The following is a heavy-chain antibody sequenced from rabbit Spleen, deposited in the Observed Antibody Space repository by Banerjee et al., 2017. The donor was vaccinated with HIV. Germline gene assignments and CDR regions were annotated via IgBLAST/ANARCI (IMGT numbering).Heavy chain of an antibody. D-gene: IGHD6-1*01. J-gene: IGHJ3*01. CDR1: GIDFSNYYY. V-gene: IGHV1S43*01. CDR2: IYITSGST. Sequence: QEQLEESGGGLVKPGGTLTLTCKASGIDFSNYYYMCWVRQAPGKGLELIACIYITSGSTWYASWVNGRFTISRSTSLNTVDLKMTSLTAADTATYFCARGYTDYATSRLDLWGQGTLVTVS. CDR3: ARGYTDYATSRLDL.